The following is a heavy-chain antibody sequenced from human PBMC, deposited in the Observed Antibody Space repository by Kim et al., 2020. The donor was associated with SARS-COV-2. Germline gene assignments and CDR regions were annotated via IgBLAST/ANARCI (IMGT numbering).Heavy chain of an antibody. D-gene: IGHD4-17*01. CDR2: INSDGSST. Sequence: GGSLRLSCAASGFTFSSYWMHWVRQAPGKGLVWVSRINSDGSSTSYADSVKGRFTISRDNAKNTLYLQMNSLRAEDTAVYYCARDRATVTTWGGYYYYGMDVWGQGTTVTVSS. V-gene: IGHV3-74*01. CDR3: ARDRATVTTWGGYYYYGMDV. CDR1: GFTFSSYW. J-gene: IGHJ6*02.